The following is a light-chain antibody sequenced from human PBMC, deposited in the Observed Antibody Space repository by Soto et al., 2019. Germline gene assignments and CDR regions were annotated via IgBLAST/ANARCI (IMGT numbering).Light chain of an antibody. Sequence: QSVLTQPPSASGTPGQRVTIPCSGSSSNIGSNFVNWYQQLPGTAPKLLMYNNNQRPSGVPDRFSGSKSGTSASLAISGLQSEDEADYHCAPWDDSLNGLVFGGGTKLTVL. CDR2: NNN. CDR3: APWDDSLNGLV. J-gene: IGLJ3*02. V-gene: IGLV1-44*01. CDR1: SSNIGSNF.